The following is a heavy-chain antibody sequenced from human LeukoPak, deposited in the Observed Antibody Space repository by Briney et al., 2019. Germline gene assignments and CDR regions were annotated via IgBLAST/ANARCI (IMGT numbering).Heavy chain of an antibody. CDR2: INFDGSST. CDR1: GFTFSSYW. CDR3: ARDSKLRFLFYYMDV. J-gene: IGHJ6*03. Sequence: GGSLSLSCAAYGFTFSSYWMHWVRQAPGKGLMWVSRINFDGSSTYYADSVRGRFTISRDNAKNTLHLQMNSLRAEDTAVYYCARDSKLRFLFYYMDVWGKGTTVTVSS. D-gene: IGHD3-3*01. V-gene: IGHV3-74*01.